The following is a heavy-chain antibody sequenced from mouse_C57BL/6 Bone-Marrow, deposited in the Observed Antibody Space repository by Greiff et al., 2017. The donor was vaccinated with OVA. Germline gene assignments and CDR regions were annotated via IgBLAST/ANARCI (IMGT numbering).Heavy chain of an antibody. J-gene: IGHJ2*01. Sequence: VQLQQPGAELVRPGSSVKLSCKASGYTFTSYWMHWVKQRPIQGLEWIGNIDPSDSETHYNQKFKDKATLTVDKSSSTAYMQLSSLTSEDSAVYYCARWNYGSSYHYWGQGTTLTVSS. V-gene: IGHV1-52*01. CDR3: ARWNYGSSYHY. D-gene: IGHD1-1*01. CDR1: GYTFTSYW. CDR2: IDPSDSET.